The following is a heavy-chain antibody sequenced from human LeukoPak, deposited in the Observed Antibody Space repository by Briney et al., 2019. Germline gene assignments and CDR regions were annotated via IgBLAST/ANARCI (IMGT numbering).Heavy chain of an antibody. J-gene: IGHJ5*02. V-gene: IGHV4-59*12. D-gene: IGHD3-10*01. CDR1: GASITNYY. CDR3: ARDAYYYGSGSYNWFDP. CDR2: IHHSGST. Sequence: TSETLSLTCIVSGASITNYYWSWIRQPPGKGLEWIGYIHHSGSTNYNPSLKSRVTISVDTSKNQFSLKLSSVTAADTAVYYCARDAYYYGSGSYNWFDPWGQGTLVTVSS.